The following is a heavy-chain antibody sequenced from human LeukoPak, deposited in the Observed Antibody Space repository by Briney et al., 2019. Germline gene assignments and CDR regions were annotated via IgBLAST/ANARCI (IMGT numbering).Heavy chain of an antibody. J-gene: IGHJ4*02. Sequence: GGSLRLSCAASGFTFSSYGMHWVRQAPGKGLEWVAVIWYDGSNKYYADSVKGRFTISRDNSKNTLYLQMNSLRAEDTAVYYCARGLGFGELFPWAHWGQGTLVTASS. CDR3: ARGLGFGELFPWAH. D-gene: IGHD3-10*01. CDR1: GFTFSSYG. V-gene: IGHV3-33*01. CDR2: IWYDGSNK.